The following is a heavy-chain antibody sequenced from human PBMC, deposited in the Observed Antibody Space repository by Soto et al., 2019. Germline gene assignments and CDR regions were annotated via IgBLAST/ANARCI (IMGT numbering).Heavy chain of an antibody. CDR2: ISSSSSTI. D-gene: IGHD3-10*01. CDR3: ASAERGSHDYYYYYYMDV. V-gene: IGHV3-48*01. Sequence: EVQLVESGGGLVQPGGSLRLSCAASGFTFSSYSMNWVRQAPGKGLEWVSYISSSSSTIYYADSVKGRFTISRDNAKNSLYLQMNSLRAEDTAVYYCASAERGSHDYYYYYYMDVWGKGTTVTVSS. J-gene: IGHJ6*03. CDR1: GFTFSSYS.